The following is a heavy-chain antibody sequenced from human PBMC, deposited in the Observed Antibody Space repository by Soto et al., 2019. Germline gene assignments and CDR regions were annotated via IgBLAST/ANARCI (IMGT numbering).Heavy chain of an antibody. D-gene: IGHD3-22*01. Sequence: ASVKVSCKASGYTFTSYYMHWVRQAPGQGLEWMGIINPSGGSTSYAQKFQGRVAMTRDTSTSTVYMELSSLRSEDTAVYYCARSAPPFDRSGYYGVNDAFDIWGQETMVTVSS. CDR3: ARSAPPFDRSGYYGVNDAFDI. CDR2: INPSGGST. V-gene: IGHV1-46*01. CDR1: GYTFTSYY. J-gene: IGHJ3*02.